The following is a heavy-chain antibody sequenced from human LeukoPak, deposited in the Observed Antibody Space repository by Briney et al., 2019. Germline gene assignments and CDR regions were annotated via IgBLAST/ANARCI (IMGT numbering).Heavy chain of an antibody. CDR3: ARLHDFWSGYHLDY. J-gene: IGHJ4*02. CDR1: GGSISSSSYY. CDR2: IYYSGST. Sequence: SETLSLTCTVSGGSISSSSYYWGWFRQPPGKGLEWIGSIYYSGSTYYNPSLKSRVTISVDTSKNQFSLKLSSVTAADTAVYYCARLHDFWSGYHLDYWGQGTLVTVSS. D-gene: IGHD3-3*01. V-gene: IGHV4-39*01.